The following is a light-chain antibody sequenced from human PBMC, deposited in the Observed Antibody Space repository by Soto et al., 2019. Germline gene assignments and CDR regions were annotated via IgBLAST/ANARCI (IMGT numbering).Light chain of an antibody. Sequence: DIQMTQSPSTLSASVGDRVTITCRASQSISSWLAWYQQKPGKAPKLLIYDASSLESGVPSRFSGSGSGTEFTPAISSLQPDDFATYYCQQYNSFPWTFDHGTKVEIK. V-gene: IGKV1-5*01. CDR3: QQYNSFPWT. CDR1: QSISSW. J-gene: IGKJ1*01. CDR2: DAS.